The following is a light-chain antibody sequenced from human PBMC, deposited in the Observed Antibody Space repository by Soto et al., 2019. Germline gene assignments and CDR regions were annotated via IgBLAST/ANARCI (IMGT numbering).Light chain of an antibody. J-gene: IGKJ1*01. CDR2: KVS. Sequence: DVVMTQSPLSLPVTLGQRGPLSRRTNQILVYSDGNAYLNWFQQRPGQSPRXLIYKVSNRDSRVPDRFSGSGSGTDFTLKISRVEAEDVGVYYCMQGTYWPRTFGQGTKVDIK. V-gene: IGKV2-30*01. CDR1: QILVYSDGNAY. CDR3: MQGTYWPRT.